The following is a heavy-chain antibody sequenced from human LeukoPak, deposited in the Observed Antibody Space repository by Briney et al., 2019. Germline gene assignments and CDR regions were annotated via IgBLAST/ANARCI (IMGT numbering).Heavy chain of an antibody. CDR3: ARELDDAFDI. D-gene: IGHD1-1*01. V-gene: IGHV4-59*01. Sequence: SETLSLTCTVSGGSIRSYYWSWIRQPPGKGLEWIGYIYYSGSTNYNPSLKSRVTISVDTSKNQFSLKLSSVTAADTAVYYCARELDDAFDIWGQGTMVTVSS. J-gene: IGHJ3*02. CDR1: GGSIRSYY. CDR2: IYYSGST.